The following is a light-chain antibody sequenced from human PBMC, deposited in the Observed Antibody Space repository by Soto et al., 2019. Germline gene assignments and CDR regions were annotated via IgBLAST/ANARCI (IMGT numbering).Light chain of an antibody. CDR3: QQYYSYPPG. J-gene: IGKJ1*01. CDR2: AAS. V-gene: IGKV1-8*01. Sequence: AIRMTQSPSSLSASTGDIVTITFRASQGISSYLAWYQQKPGKAPKLLIYAASTLQSGVPSRFSGSGSGTDFTLTISCLQSEDFATYYCQQYYSYPPGFGQGTKVDIK. CDR1: QGISSY.